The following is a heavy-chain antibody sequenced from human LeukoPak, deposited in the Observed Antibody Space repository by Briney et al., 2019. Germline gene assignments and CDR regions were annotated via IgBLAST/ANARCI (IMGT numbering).Heavy chain of an antibody. V-gene: IGHV1-18*01. D-gene: IGHD6-19*01. CDR1: LYTFTNCG. CDR3: ARGGEVNGWSQADSYYPRLDL. J-gene: IGHJ6*04. CDR2: ISAYNGNT. Sequence: GASVKVSCKASLYTFTNCGGSWVRQAPGQGLEWMGWISAYNGNTNYAQKLQGRVTMTTDTSTSTAYMELRSLRSDDTAVYYCARGGEVNGWSQADSYYPRLDLWGKGTTVTVSS.